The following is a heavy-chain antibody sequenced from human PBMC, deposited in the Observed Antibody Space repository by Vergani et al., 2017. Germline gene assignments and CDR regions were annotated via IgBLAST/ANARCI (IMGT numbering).Heavy chain of an antibody. CDR1: GGSVSSGNFY. Sequence: QVQLQESGPGLVKPSETLSLTCTVSGGSVSSGNFYWCWIRQPAGKGLEWIGHIYYSGNTNYNPSLKSRVTISVDTSKNQFSLKLSSVTAADMAVYFCARRYCSTNSCSGFDYWGQGTLVTVSS. CDR3: ARRYCSTNSCSGFDY. D-gene: IGHD2-2*01. J-gene: IGHJ4*02. V-gene: IGHV4-61*10. CDR2: IYYSGNT.